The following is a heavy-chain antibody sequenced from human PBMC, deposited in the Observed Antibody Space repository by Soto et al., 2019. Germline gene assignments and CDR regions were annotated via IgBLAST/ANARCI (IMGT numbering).Heavy chain of an antibody. Sequence: SETLSLTCTVSGGSVSSGSYYWSWIRQPPGKGLEWIGYIYYSGSTNYNPSLKSRVTISVDTSKNQFSLKLSSVTAADTAVYYCARSAYCGGDCYPDRVDYWGKGTLVP. CDR1: GGSVSSGSYY. CDR2: IYYSGST. CDR3: ARSAYCGGDCYPDRVDY. V-gene: IGHV4-61*01. J-gene: IGHJ4*02. D-gene: IGHD2-21*02.